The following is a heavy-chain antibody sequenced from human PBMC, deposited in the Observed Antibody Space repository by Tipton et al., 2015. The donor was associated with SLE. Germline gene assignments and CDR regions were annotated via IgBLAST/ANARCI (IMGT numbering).Heavy chain of an antibody. J-gene: IGHJ3*02. CDR2: INHSGST. V-gene: IGHV4-34*10. D-gene: IGHD1-14*01. CDR1: GGSFSGYF. Sequence: PGLVKPSETLSLTCAVYGGSFSGYFWSWIRQPPGKELEWIGEINHSGSTNYNPSLKSRVTMSVDTSKNQFSLKLSSVTAADTAVYYCARPRALTGAFDIWGQGTMVTVSS. CDR3: ARPRALTGAFDI.